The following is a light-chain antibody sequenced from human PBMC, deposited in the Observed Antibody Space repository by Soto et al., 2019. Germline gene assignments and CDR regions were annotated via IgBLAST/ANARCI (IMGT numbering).Light chain of an antibody. CDR3: QQLNKWPPVT. CDR1: PSVSNS. V-gene: IGKV3-11*01. CDR2: DAS. Sequence: ESVLTQSPATLSLSPGERATLSCRASPSVSNSVAWYQHKPGQAPRLLIYDASNRATGVPSRFSGSGSGTDFTLTISSLAPEDFAVYYCQQLNKWPPVTFGGGTRLEIK. J-gene: IGKJ4*01.